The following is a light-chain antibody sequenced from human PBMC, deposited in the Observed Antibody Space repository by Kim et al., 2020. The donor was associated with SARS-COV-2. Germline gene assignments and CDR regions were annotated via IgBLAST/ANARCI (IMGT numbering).Light chain of an antibody. CDR2: GAA. CDR1: QSVSSNY. CDR3: QQYGSSPLT. J-gene: IGKJ4*01. Sequence: SPGERATPSCRASQSVSSNYLAWYQQTPGQARRLLIYGAASRATGIPDRFSGSGSGTDFTLTISRLEPEDCAVYYCQQYGSSPLTFGGGTKVDIK. V-gene: IGKV3-20*01.